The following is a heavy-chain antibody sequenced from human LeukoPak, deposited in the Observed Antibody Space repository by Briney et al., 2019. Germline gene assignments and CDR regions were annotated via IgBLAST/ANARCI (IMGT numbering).Heavy chain of an antibody. CDR1: GGSISTSNYY. CDR2: IFYSGST. Sequence: PSETLSLTCTVSGGSISTSNYYWGWIRQPPGKGLEWIGNIFYSGSTYYGPSLKSRLTISLDTSRNQLSLKLNSVTAADTAVYYWAKSNVYVLIDIGGRGTMVTVSS. V-gene: IGHV4-39*07. CDR3: AKSNVYVLIDI. J-gene: IGHJ3*02. D-gene: IGHD3/OR15-3a*01.